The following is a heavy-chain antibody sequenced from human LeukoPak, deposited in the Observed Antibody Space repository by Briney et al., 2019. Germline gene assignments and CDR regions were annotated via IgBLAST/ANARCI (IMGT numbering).Heavy chain of an antibody. CDR3: ARAGVAVAGSLDY. J-gene: IGHJ4*02. Sequence: PGGSLRLSCAASGFNFSSYSMNWVRQAPGKGLEWVSSISSSSSYIYYADSVKGRFTISRDNAKNSLYLQMNSLRAEDTAVYYCARAGVAVAGSLDYWGQGTLVTVSS. V-gene: IGHV3-21*01. D-gene: IGHD6-19*01. CDR2: ISSSSSYI. CDR1: GFNFSSYS.